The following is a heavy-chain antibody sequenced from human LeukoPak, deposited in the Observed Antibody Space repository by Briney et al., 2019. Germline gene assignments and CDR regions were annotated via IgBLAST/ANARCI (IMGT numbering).Heavy chain of an antibody. D-gene: IGHD3-22*01. CDR3: ARRDYYDSSGSQRLYGMDV. Sequence: SETLSLTFTVCGGSLIISSYYWGWIRQPPGDGLEGVGSIYCSGSTYYSPSLKSRVTISVDTSKNQFSLKLSSVTAADTAVYYCARRDYYDSSGSQRLYGMDVWGQGTTVTVSS. J-gene: IGHJ6*02. CDR1: GGSLIISSYY. V-gene: IGHV4-39*07. CDR2: IYCSGST.